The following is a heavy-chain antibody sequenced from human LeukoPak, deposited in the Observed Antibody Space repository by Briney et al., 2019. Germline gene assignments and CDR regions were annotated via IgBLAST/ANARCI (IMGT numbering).Heavy chain of an antibody. D-gene: IGHD3-22*01. CDR1: GFTFSSYS. J-gene: IGHJ4*02. CDR3: ARGGFSGYYYGHFDY. Sequence: PGGSLRLSCAASGFTFSSYSVNWVRQAPGKGLEWVSSISSSSSYIYYADSVKGRFTISRDNAKNSLYLQMNSLRAEDTAVYYCARGGFSGYYYGHFDYWGQGTLVTVSS. V-gene: IGHV3-21*01. CDR2: ISSSSSYI.